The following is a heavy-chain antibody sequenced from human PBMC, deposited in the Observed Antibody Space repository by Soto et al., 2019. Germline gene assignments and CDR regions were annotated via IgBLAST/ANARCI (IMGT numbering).Heavy chain of an antibody. Sequence: QITLKESGPTLVKPTQPLTLTCTFSGFSLSTSGVGVGWIRQPPGKALEWLALIYWDDDKRYSPSLKSRLTITKDTSKNQVVLTMTNMDPVDTATYYCARSPREYSGYDIGAYFDYWGQGTLVTVSS. V-gene: IGHV2-5*02. D-gene: IGHD5-12*01. CDR3: ARSPREYSGYDIGAYFDY. J-gene: IGHJ4*02. CDR1: GFSLSTSGVG. CDR2: IYWDDDK.